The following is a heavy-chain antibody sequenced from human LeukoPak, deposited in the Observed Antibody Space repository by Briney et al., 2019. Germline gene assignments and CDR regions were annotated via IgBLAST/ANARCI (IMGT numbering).Heavy chain of an antibody. D-gene: IGHD3-10*01. V-gene: IGHV1-18*01. Sequence: GASVKVSCKASGYTFTSYGISWVRQAPGQGLEWMGWISAYNGNTNYAQKLQGRVTMTTDTSTSTAYMELSSLRSEDTAVYYCARESMVSTIYGSGTIWFDPWGQGTLVTVSS. J-gene: IGHJ5*02. CDR1: GYTFTSYG. CDR3: ARESMVSTIYGSGTIWFDP. CDR2: ISAYNGNT.